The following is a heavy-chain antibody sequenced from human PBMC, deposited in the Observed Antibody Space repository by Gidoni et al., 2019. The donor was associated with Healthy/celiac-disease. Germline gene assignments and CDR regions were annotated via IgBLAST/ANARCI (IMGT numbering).Heavy chain of an antibody. CDR2: IYYSGST. J-gene: IGHJ6*02. Sequence: QVQLQESGPGLVKPSQTLSITCTVSGGSISSGGYYWSWIRQHPGKGLAWIGYIYYSGSTYYNPSLKSRVTISVDTSKNQFSLKLSSVTAADTAVYYCARGGDGDYERGDYYYYGMDVWGQGTTVTVSS. D-gene: IGHD4-17*01. CDR1: GGSISSGGYY. CDR3: ARGGDGDYERGDYYYYGMDV. V-gene: IGHV4-31*03.